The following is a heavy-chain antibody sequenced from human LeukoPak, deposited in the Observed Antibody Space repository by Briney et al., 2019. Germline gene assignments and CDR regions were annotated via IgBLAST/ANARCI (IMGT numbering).Heavy chain of an antibody. CDR1: GGSFSGYY. J-gene: IGHJ5*02. V-gene: IGHV4-34*01. Sequence: SETLSLTCAVYGGSFSGYYWSWIRQPPGKGLEWIGEINHSGSTNYNPSLKSRVTISVDTSKNQFSLKLSSVTAADTAVYYCARHYSSNWMYNWFDPWGQGTLVTVSS. D-gene: IGHD6-13*01. CDR3: ARHYSSNWMYNWFDP. CDR2: INHSGST.